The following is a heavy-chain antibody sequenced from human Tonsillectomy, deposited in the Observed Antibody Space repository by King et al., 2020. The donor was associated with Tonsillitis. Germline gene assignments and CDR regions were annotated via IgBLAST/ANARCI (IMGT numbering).Heavy chain of an antibody. Sequence: VQLVQSGAEVKKPGASVKVSCKASGYTFTSYAMHWVRQAPGQRLEWMGWINAGNGNTKYSQKFQGRVTITRDTSASTAYMELSSLRSEDTAVYYCARHRLKYSGSWFDAFDIWGQGTMVTVSS. V-gene: IGHV1-3*01. D-gene: IGHD6-13*01. CDR2: INAGNGNT. J-gene: IGHJ3*02. CDR3: ARHRLKYSGSWFDAFDI. CDR1: GYTFTSYA.